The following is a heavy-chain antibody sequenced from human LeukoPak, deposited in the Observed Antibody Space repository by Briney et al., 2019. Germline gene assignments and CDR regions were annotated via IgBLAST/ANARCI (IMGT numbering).Heavy chain of an antibody. CDR1: GYTLAELS. Sequence: ASVKVSCKLSGYTLAELSIHWVRQVPGKGLEWMGGFGPEDGDTFFAQKFQGRVTMTEDTSTDTAYMELSSLRYEDTAVYYCATQDVDPTMGTGGYSDAFDVWGQGTLVTVSS. CDR2: FGPEDGDT. D-gene: IGHD5-18*01. CDR3: ATQDVDPTMGTGGYSDAFDV. J-gene: IGHJ3*01. V-gene: IGHV1-24*01.